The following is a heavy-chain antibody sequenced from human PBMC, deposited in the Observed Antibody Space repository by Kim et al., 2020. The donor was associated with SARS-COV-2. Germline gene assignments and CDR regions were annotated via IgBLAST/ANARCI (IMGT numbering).Heavy chain of an antibody. Sequence: SQKFQGRVTLTREPSASTAYMELSSLRSEDTAVYYCAREGYEGGGTFIDYWGQGTLVTVSS. J-gene: IGHJ4*02. D-gene: IGHD3-16*01. V-gene: IGHV1-3*01. CDR3: AREGYEGGGTFIDY.